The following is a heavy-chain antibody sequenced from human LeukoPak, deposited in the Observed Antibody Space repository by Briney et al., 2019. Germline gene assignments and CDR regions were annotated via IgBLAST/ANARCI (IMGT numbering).Heavy chain of an antibody. CDR3: ARDLFVGGELPSGY. D-gene: IGHD1-26*01. V-gene: IGHV3-21*01. CDR2: ISSSSSYI. Sequence: PGGSLRLSCAASGFTFSSYSMNWVRQAPGKGLEWVSSISSSSSYIYYADSVKGRFTISRDNAKNSLYLQMNSLRAEDTAVYYCARDLFVGGELPSGYWGQGTLVTVSS. J-gene: IGHJ4*02. CDR1: GFTFSSYS.